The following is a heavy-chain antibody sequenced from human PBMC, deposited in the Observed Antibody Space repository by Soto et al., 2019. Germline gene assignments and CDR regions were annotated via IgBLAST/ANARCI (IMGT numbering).Heavy chain of an antibody. CDR3: ARDRADSYGSGIQY. CDR2: IYYSGST. D-gene: IGHD3-10*01. Sequence: TLSLTCTVSGGSISSGDYYWTWIRQPPGKGLEWIGYIYYSGSTDYSPSLKSRIIISLDTPKNQFSLKLSSVTAADTAVYYCARDRADSYGSGIQYWGQGTLVTVSS. CDR1: GGSISSGDYY. J-gene: IGHJ4*02. V-gene: IGHV4-30-4*01.